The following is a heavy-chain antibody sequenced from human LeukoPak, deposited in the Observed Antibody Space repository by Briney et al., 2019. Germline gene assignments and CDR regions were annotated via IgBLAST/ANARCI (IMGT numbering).Heavy chain of an antibody. CDR1: GFTFSNAW. J-gene: IGHJ5*02. Sequence: GGSLRLSCAASGFTFSNAWMSWVRQVPGKGLEWVGRIRSNPDGGTTDYATPVKGRFTMSRDDSKYTLYLQMNSLKTEDTAVYYCTTELAGYCSSTSCYLGVDRFHPWGQGTLVTVSS. V-gene: IGHV3-15*01. CDR3: TTELAGYCSSTSCYLGVDRFHP. D-gene: IGHD2-2*01. CDR2: IRSNPDGGTT.